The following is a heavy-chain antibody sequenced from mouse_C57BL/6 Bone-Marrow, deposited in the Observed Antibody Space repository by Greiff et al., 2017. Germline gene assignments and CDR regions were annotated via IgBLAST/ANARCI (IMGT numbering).Heavy chain of an antibody. CDR3: ARDGYGYYAMDY. D-gene: IGHD2-2*01. CDR2: IDPSDSYT. V-gene: IGHV1-59*01. CDR1: GYTFTSYW. Sequence: QVQLQQPGAELVRPGTSVKLSCKASGYTFTSYWMHWVKQRPGQGLEWIGVIDPSDSYTNYNQKFKGKATLTVDTSSSTAYMRLSSLTSEDSAVYYCARDGYGYYAMDYWGQGTSVTVSS. J-gene: IGHJ4*01.